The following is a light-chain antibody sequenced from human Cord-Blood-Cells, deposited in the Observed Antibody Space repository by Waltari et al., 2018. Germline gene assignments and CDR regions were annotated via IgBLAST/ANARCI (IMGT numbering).Light chain of an antibody. CDR1: SSDVGSYNF. CDR2: DGS. Sequence: QSALTQPASVSGSPGQSITISCTGTSSDVGSYNFVSWYQQHPGKAPKPMIYDGSNRPAGVSNRVSGSNSGNTASLTISGLQAEDDADYYCCSYAGSSTYVFGTVTKVTVL. J-gene: IGLJ1*01. CDR3: CSYAGSSTYV. V-gene: IGLV2-23*01.